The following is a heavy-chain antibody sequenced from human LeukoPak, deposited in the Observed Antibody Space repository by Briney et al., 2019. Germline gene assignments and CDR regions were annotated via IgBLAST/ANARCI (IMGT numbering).Heavy chain of an antibody. CDR2: ISGGSGST. CDR1: GFTFSSYA. Sequence: GGSLRLSCAASGFTFSSYAMSWVRQAPGKGLAWVSTISGGSGSTYCADSVKGRFTISRDNSKNTLYLQMNSLRDEDTAVYYCAKHRFESGGYHSTDWGQGTLVTISS. J-gene: IGHJ4*02. D-gene: IGHD3-22*01. CDR3: AKHRFESGGYHSTD. V-gene: IGHV3-23*01.